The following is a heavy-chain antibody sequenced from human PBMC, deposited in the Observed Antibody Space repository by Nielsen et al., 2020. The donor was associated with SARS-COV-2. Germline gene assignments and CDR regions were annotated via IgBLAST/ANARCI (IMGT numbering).Heavy chain of an antibody. D-gene: IGHD4-11*01. J-gene: IGHJ4*02. CDR3: ARSQDDYSIPNSFDY. V-gene: IGHV2-5*02. CDR1: GFSLSTSGVG. CDR2: IYWDDDK. Sequence: SGPTLVKPTQTLTLTCTFSGFSLSTSGVGVGWIRQPPGKALEWLALIYWDDDKRYSPSLKSRLTISKDTSKSQVVLTMTNMDPVDTATYYCARSQDDYSIPNSFDYWGQGTLVTVSS.